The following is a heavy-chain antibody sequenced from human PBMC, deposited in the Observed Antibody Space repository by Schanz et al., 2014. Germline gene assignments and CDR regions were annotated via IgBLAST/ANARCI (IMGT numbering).Heavy chain of an antibody. CDR2: VNPSVRGT. Sequence: QVQLVQSGAEVKKPGASVKVSCKASGYNITSNDVAWVRQATGQGLEWMGIVNPSVRGTHFAREFQGRVTVTSDTSTSTVYMELSGLRSEDTAVYYCAGAFDSSGYYFDYWGQGTLVTVSS. CDR1: GYNITSND. D-gene: IGHD3-22*01. CDR3: AGAFDSSGYYFDY. V-gene: IGHV1-46*03. J-gene: IGHJ4*02.